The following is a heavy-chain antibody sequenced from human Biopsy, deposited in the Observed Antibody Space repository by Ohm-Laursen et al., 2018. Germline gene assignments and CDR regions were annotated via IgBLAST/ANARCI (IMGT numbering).Heavy chain of an antibody. CDR1: GYTFTAYF. Sequence: ASVKVSCKASGYTFTAYFIHWVRQAPGQGLEWLGWINPNNGATYYTQKFQGRVTMTRDTSISTAYMELSRLTSDDTAVYYCARERDPWGQGTLVTVSS. CDR3: ARERDP. V-gene: IGHV1-2*02. J-gene: IGHJ5*02. CDR2: INPNNGAT.